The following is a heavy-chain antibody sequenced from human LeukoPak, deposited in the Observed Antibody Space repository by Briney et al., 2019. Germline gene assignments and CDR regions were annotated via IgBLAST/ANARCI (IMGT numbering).Heavy chain of an antibody. J-gene: IGHJ5*02. V-gene: IGHV3-30-3*01. D-gene: IGHD3-22*01. CDR3: ARDGSSGYYNWFDP. Sequence: GGSLRLSCAASGFXFSSYAMHWVRQAPGKGLEWVAVISYDGSNKYYADSVKGRFTISRDNSKNTLYLQMNSLRAEDTAVYYCARDGSSGYYNWFDPWGQGTLVTVSS. CDR1: GFXFSSYA. CDR2: ISYDGSNK.